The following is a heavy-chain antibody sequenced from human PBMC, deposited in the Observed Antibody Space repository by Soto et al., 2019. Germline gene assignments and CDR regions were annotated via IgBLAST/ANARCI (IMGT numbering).Heavy chain of an antibody. V-gene: IGHV3-48*02. CDR1: GFTFSSYS. Sequence: EVQLVESGGGLVQPGGSLRLSCAASGFTFSSYSMNWVRQAPGKGLEWVSYISSSSSTIYYADSVKGRFTISRDNAKKSLDLQMNSRRDEDAAVYYCAREGGSLNWFDPWGQGTLVTVSS. D-gene: IGHD1-26*01. CDR3: AREGGSLNWFDP. J-gene: IGHJ5*02. CDR2: ISSSSSTI.